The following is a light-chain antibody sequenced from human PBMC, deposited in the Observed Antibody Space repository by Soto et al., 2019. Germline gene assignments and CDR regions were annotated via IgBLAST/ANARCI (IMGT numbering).Light chain of an antibody. CDR3: QQSYSTPPT. V-gene: IGKV1-39*01. Sequence: DIQMTQSPSTLSASVRDRVTITCRASQSISSYVNWYQQKSGQAPKLLIYAASSLRSGVPSRFSGTGSGTDFTLTITSLQPEDFASYHCQQSYSTPPTFGQGTKVDIK. J-gene: IGKJ2*01. CDR2: AAS. CDR1: QSISSY.